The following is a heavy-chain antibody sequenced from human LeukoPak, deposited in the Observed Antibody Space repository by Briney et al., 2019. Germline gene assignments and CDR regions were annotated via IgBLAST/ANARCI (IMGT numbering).Heavy chain of an antibody. CDR1: GFTLSTNA. CDR3: AKDRHIVVVTAGGMDV. D-gene: IGHD2-21*02. J-gene: IGHJ6*02. Sequence: GGSLRLSCLTSGFTLSTNAMSWVRQAPGKGLEWISGISGSGASTYYADSVKGRFTISRDNSKNTLYLQMNSLRAEDTAVYYCAKDRHIVVVTAGGMDVWGQGTTVTVSS. V-gene: IGHV3-23*01. CDR2: ISGSGAST.